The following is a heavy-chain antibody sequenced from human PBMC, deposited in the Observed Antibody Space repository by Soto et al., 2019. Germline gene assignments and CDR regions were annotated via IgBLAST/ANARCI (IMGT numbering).Heavy chain of an antibody. CDR1: GYTFTSYG. CDR2: ISAYNGNT. J-gene: IGHJ4*02. V-gene: IGHV1-18*01. Sequence: ASVKVSCKASGYTFTSYGISWVGQAPGQGLEWMGCISAYNGNTNYAQKLQGRVTITTDTSTSTAYMELRSLRSDDTAVYYCARAGYGDYYTPYDYWGQGTLVTVSS. D-gene: IGHD4-17*01. CDR3: ARAGYGDYYTPYDY.